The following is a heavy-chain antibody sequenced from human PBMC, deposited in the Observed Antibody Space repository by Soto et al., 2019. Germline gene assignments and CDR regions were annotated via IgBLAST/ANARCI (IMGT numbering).Heavy chain of an antibody. D-gene: IGHD3-3*01. Sequence: NPSETPSLTCTVSGGSISSSSYYWGWIRQPPGKGLEWIGSIYYRGSTYYNPSLKSRVTISVDTSKNQFSLKLSSVTAADTAVYYCARQSVPYYDFWSGYSIFDYWGQGTLVTVSS. V-gene: IGHV4-39*01. J-gene: IGHJ4*02. CDR2: IYYRGST. CDR3: ARQSVPYYDFWSGYSIFDY. CDR1: GGSISSSSYY.